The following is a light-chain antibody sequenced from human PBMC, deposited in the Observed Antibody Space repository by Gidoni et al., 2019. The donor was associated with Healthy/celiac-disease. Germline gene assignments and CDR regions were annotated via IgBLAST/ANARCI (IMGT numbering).Light chain of an antibody. J-gene: IGLJ3*02. CDR1: SSNIGAGYD. CDR2: GNS. CDR3: QSYDSSLSGSV. V-gene: IGLV1-40*01. Sequence: QSVLTQPPSVSGAPRQRVNISCTGSSSNIGAGYDVHWYPHLPGTAPKLLIYGNSNRPSGVPDRFSGSKSGTSASLAITGLQAEDEADYYCQSYDSSLSGSVFGGGTKLTVL.